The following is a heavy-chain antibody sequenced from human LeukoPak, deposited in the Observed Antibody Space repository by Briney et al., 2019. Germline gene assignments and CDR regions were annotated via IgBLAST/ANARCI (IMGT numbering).Heavy chain of an antibody. CDR1: GYTFTGYY. J-gene: IGHJ4*02. D-gene: IGHD2-21*02. CDR2: INPNSGGT. CDR3: ARGCKGVPIVVVTAIMDY. Sequence: ASVKLSCKASGYTFTGYYMHWVRQAPGQGLEWMGWINPNSGGTNYAQKFQGRVTMTRDTSISTAYMELSRLRSDDTAVYYCARGCKGVPIVVVTAIMDYWGQGTLVTVSS. V-gene: IGHV1-2*02.